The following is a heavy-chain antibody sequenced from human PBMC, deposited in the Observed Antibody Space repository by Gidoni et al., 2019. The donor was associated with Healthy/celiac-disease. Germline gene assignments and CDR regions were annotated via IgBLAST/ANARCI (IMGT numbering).Heavy chain of an antibody. Sequence: EVQLVQSGAEAKKPGESLRISCKGSGYRFTSYWSRWVRQMAGKGREWMGRIDPSDSYTNYSPSFQRHGTISADKSISTAYLQWSSLKASDTAMYYCARLFGDDYGDLSDYWGQGTLVTVSS. J-gene: IGHJ4*02. CDR2: IDPSDSYT. CDR3: ARLFGDDYGDLSDY. V-gene: IGHV5-10-1*01. CDR1: GYRFTSYW. D-gene: IGHD4-17*01.